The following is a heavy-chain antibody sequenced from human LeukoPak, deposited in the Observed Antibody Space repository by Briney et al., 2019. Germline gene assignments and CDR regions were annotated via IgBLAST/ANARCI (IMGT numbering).Heavy chain of an antibody. CDR3: ARHKARGEQQFTY. CDR2: IYPGDSDT. V-gene: IGHV5-51*01. Sequence: GESLKISCKASGYSFTNFWIGWVRQMPGKGLEWMGIIYPGDSDTRYSPSFQGQVTISADKSISTAYLQWSSLKASDTAMYYCARHKARGEQQFTYWGQGTLVTVSS. CDR1: GYSFTNFW. J-gene: IGHJ4*02. D-gene: IGHD6-13*01.